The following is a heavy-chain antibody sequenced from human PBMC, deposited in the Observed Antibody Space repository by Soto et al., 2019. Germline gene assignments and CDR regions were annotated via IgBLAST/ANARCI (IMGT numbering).Heavy chain of an antibody. V-gene: IGHV3-23*01. CDR1: PFTFSNFA. Sequence: EVQLLESGGALVQPGGSLRLSCAASPFTFSNFAMNWVRQAPGKGLEWGSTISGTGDKTFYADSARGGFNIVRDNSRIILCLQMNSLRREDTATYLCANLSGAYRPHYDRPSHIWGRGTMVTVSS. CDR2: ISGTGDKT. D-gene: IGHD3-22*01. J-gene: IGHJ3*02. CDR3: ANLSGAYRPHYDRPSHI.